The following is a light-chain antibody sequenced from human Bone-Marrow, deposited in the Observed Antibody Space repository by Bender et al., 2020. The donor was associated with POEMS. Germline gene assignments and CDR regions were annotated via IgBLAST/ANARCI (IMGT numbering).Light chain of an antibody. J-gene: IGLJ1*01. CDR3: QAWDTTTAV. CDR1: KLGDRY. V-gene: IGLV3-1*01. Sequence: SYELTQPPSVSVSPGQTASITCSGDKLGDRYVCWYQQKPGQSPVLVIYQDGKRPSGIPERFSGSNSRNTATLTISGTQAMDEADYYCQAWDTTTAVFGTGTKVTVL. CDR2: QDG.